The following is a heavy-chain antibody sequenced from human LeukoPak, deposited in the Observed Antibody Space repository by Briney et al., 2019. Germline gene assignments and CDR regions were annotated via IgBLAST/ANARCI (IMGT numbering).Heavy chain of an antibody. D-gene: IGHD2-15*01. CDR3: ARAKSCSGGSCSPGYWFDP. CDR1: GGSISSSSYY. J-gene: IGHJ5*02. V-gene: IGHV4-39*07. CDR2: IYYSGST. Sequence: SETLSLTCTVSGGSISSSSYYWGWIRQPPGKGLEWIGSIYYSGSTYYNPSLKSRVTISVDTSKNQFYLKLSSVTAADTAVYYCARAKSCSGGSCSPGYWFDPWGQGTLVTVSS.